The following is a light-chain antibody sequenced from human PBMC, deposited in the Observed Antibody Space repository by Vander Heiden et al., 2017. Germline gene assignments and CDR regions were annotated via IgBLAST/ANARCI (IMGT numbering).Light chain of an antibody. CDR3: QQYNSYPWT. Sequence: DIQMTQSPSTLSASVVDRVTITCRASQSISSWLAWYQQKPGKVPKLLIYDASSLESGVPSRFSGSGSGTEFTLTISSLQPDDFATYYCQQYNSYPWTFGQGTKVEIK. J-gene: IGKJ1*01. V-gene: IGKV1-5*01. CDR1: QSISSW. CDR2: DAS.